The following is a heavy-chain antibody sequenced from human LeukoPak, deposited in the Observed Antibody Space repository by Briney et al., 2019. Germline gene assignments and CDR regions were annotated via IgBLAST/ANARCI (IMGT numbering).Heavy chain of an antibody. CDR2: ISGSGATT. J-gene: IGHJ4*02. CDR1: GFTFSSYV. V-gene: IGHV3-23*01. Sequence: TGGSLRLSCAASGFTFSSYVMSWVRQAPGKGLEWVSAISGSGATTYYADSVKGRFTISRDNSKNTLYLHMNGLRAEDTAVYYCAKRVSGTTFYWGQGTLVTVSS. CDR3: AKRVSGTTFY. D-gene: IGHD1-1*01.